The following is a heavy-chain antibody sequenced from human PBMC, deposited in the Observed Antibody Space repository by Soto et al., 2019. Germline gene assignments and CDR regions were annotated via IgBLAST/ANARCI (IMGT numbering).Heavy chain of an antibody. Sequence: GGSLRLSCASSGFTFSSYAMHWVRQAPGKGLEWVAVISYDGSNKYYADSVKGRFTISRDNSKNTLYLQMNSLRAEDTAVYYCARDRALYSSPLDYWGQGTLVTVSS. J-gene: IGHJ4*02. CDR3: ARDRALYSSPLDY. D-gene: IGHD6-13*01. V-gene: IGHV3-30-3*01. CDR2: ISYDGSNK. CDR1: GFTFSSYA.